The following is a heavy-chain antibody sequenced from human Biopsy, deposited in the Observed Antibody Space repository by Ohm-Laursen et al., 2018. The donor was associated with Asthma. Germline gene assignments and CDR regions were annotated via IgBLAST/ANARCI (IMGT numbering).Heavy chain of an antibody. CDR1: GFTFSDYY. CDR3: ARDIVATTIGYYYYGMDV. Sequence: SLRLSCAASGFTFSDYYMSWIRQAPGKGLEWISNINGKSNSIEYADSVKGRFSISRDNAKNSLYLQMNSLRAEDTAVYYCARDIVATTIGYYYYGMDVLGQGTTVTVSS. V-gene: IGHV3-11*01. J-gene: IGHJ6*02. D-gene: IGHD5-12*01. CDR2: INGKSNSI.